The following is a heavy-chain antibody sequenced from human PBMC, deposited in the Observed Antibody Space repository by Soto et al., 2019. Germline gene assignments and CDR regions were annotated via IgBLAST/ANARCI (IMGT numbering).Heavy chain of an antibody. D-gene: IGHD3-10*01. J-gene: IGHJ6*02. CDR3: AFQGGSGSYVYGMDV. CDR2: MNPNSGNT. V-gene: IGHV1-8*01. Sequence: ASVKVSCKASGYTFTSYDINWVRQATGQGLERMGWMNPNSGNTGYAQKFQGRVTMTRNTSISTAYMELSSLRSEDTAVYYCAFQGGSGSYVYGMDVWGQGTTVTVSS. CDR1: GYTFTSYD.